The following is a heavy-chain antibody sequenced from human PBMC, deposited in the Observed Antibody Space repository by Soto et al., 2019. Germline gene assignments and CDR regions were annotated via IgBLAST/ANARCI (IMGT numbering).Heavy chain of an antibody. CDR2: ISTSSSTI. Sequence: EVHLVESGGGLVQPGGSLRLSCAASGFSFSSYAMNWVRQAPGRGLEWLSYISTSSSTIYYGDSVKGRFTISRDNAKSSLDLQMNSLRHEDTALYYCATALGYCVSPTCSWRQGTLVTVSS. CDR3: ATALGYCVSPTCS. D-gene: IGHD2-2*01. V-gene: IGHV3-48*02. J-gene: IGHJ5*02. CDR1: GFSFSSYA.